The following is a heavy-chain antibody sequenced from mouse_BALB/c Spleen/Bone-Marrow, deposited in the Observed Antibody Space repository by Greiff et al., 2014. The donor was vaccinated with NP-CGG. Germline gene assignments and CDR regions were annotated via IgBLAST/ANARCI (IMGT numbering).Heavy chain of an antibody. D-gene: IGHD1-2*01. Sequence: VHLVESGPGLVAPSQSLSITCTVSGFSLTSYGVHWVRQPPGKGLEWLGVIWAGGITNYNSALMSRLSISKDNSKSQVFLKMNSLQTDDTAMYYCARTLRLRDYLDYWGQGTTLTVSS. CDR2: IWAGGIT. V-gene: IGHV2-9*02. J-gene: IGHJ2*01. CDR3: ARTLRLRDYLDY. CDR1: GFSLTSYG.